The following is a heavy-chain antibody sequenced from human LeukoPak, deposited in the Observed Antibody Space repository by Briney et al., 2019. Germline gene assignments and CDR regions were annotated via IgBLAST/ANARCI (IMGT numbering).Heavy chain of an antibody. CDR2: IRYEGSNE. J-gene: IGHJ4*02. CDR3: ANGDCSSTSCYGGVVDY. V-gene: IGHV3-30*02. CDR1: GFTFSSYG. Sequence: GGSLRLSCAASGFTFSSYGMHWVRQAPGKGLEWVAFIRYEGSNEYYADSVKGRFTISRDNSKNTLYLQMNSLRAEDTAVYYCANGDCSSTSCYGGVVDYWGQGTLVTVSS. D-gene: IGHD2-2*01.